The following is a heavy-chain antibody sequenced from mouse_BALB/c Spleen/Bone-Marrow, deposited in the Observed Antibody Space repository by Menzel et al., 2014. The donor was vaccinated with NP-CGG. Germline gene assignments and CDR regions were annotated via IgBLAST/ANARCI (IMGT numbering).Heavy chain of an antibody. V-gene: IGHV4-1*02. CDR2: INPDSSTV. J-gene: IGHJ2*01. Sequence: EVKLVESGGGLVQPGGSLKLSCAASGFDFSRYWMSWVRQAPGKGLEWIGEINPDSSTVNYTPSLKDKFIISRDNTKNTLYLRMSKVRSEDTALYYCARQGYYGKGDYWGQGTTLTVSS. CDR3: ARQGYYGKGDY. CDR1: GFDFSRYW. D-gene: IGHD2-1*01.